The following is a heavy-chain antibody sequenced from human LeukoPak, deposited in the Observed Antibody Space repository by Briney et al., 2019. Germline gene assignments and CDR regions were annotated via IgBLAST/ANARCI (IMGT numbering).Heavy chain of an antibody. D-gene: IGHD5-12*01. J-gene: IGHJ4*02. CDR3: ARGGYSGYDY. CDR1: GGSISSGSYY. CDR2: IYTSGST. Sequence: SQTLSLTCTVSGGSISSGSYYWSWIRQPAGKRLEWIGRIYTSGSTNYNPSLKSRVTISVDTSKNQFSLKLSSTAADTAVYYCARGGYSGYDYWGQGTLVTVSS. V-gene: IGHV4-61*02.